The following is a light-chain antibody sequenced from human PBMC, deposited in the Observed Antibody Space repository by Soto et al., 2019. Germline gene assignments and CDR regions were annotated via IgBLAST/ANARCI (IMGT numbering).Light chain of an antibody. CDR3: QQYDIYSPLWT. CDR1: QSISSW. CDR2: DAS. V-gene: IGKV1-5*01. J-gene: IGKJ1*01. Sequence: DIQMTQSPSTLSASVGDRVTITCRASQSISSWLAWYQQKPGEAPKLLIYDASSLESGVPSRFSGSGSGTEITLTISSLQPDDFATYFCQQYDIYSPLWTFGPGTKVEIK.